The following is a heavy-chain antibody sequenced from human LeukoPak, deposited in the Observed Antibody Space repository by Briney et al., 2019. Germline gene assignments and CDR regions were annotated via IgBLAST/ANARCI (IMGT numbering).Heavy chain of an antibody. J-gene: IGHJ6*03. CDR3: ARRQYYYGSGSMDV. Sequence: KASETLSLTCSVTGGSISSGDYYWTWIRQPPGECLEWIAYIYYSGSAEYNLSLQSRATISVDTSKNQFFLKLRSVTAADTAVYYCARRQYYYGSGSMDVWGKGTMVTISS. D-gene: IGHD3-10*01. V-gene: IGHV4-30-4*08. CDR1: GGSISSGDYY. CDR2: IYYSGSA.